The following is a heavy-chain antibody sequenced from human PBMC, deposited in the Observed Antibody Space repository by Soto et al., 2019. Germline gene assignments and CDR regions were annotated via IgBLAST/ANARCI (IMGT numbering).Heavy chain of an antibody. D-gene: IGHD3-3*01. J-gene: IGHJ6*02. CDR3: ARTVFGVEHYYGMDV. CDR1: GYTFTSYA. Sequence: ASVKVSCKASGYTFTSYAMHWVRQAPGQRLEWMGWINAGNGNTKYSQKFQGRVTITRDTSASTAYMGLSSLRSEDTAVYYCARTVFGVEHYYGMDVWGQGTTVTVSS. CDR2: INAGNGNT. V-gene: IGHV1-3*01.